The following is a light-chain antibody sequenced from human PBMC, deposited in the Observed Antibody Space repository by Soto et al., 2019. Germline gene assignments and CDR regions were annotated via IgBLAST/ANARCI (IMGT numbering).Light chain of an antibody. Sequence: EIVMTQSPATLSVSPGERATLSCRASQSVSSNLAWYQQKPGQAPRLLIYGASTRATGTPARFSGSGSGTEFTLTISSLQSEDFAVYCCQQYNNWPYTFGQGTKLEIK. J-gene: IGKJ2*01. CDR2: GAS. V-gene: IGKV3-15*01. CDR1: QSVSSN. CDR3: QQYNNWPYT.